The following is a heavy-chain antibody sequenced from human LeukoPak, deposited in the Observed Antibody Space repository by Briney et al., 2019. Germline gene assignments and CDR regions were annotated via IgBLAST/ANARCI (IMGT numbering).Heavy chain of an antibody. J-gene: IGHJ4*02. CDR2: ISSSSSYI. CDR3: ARDPPTTDYYDSSGYSDFDY. V-gene: IGHV3-21*01. CDR1: GFTFSSYA. D-gene: IGHD3-22*01. Sequence: GGSLRLSCEVSGFTFSSYAMTWVRQTPGKGLEWVSSISSSSSYIYYADSVKGRFTISRDNAKNSLYLQMNSLRAEDTAVYYCARDPPTTDYYDSSGYSDFDYWGQGTLVTVSS.